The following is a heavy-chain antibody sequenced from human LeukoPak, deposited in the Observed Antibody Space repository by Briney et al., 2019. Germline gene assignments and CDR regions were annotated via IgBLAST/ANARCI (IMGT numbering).Heavy chain of an antibody. D-gene: IGHD6-13*01. Sequence: GGSLRLSCAVSGLTLSRYWMTWVRQAPGKGLEWVSYISSSGSTIYYADSVKGRFTISRDNAKNSLYLQMNSLRAEDTAVYYCARGGGYSSSWFDDAFDIWGQGTMVTVSS. CDR3: ARGGGYSSSWFDDAFDI. J-gene: IGHJ3*02. CDR2: ISSSGSTI. V-gene: IGHV3-48*04. CDR1: GLTLSRYW.